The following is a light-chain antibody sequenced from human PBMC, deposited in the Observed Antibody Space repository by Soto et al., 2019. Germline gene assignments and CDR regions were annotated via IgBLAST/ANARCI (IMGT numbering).Light chain of an antibody. Sequence: EIVLTQSPGTLSLSPGERATLSCRASQSVSSSYLAWYQQKPGQAPRLLIYGTSKRATGIPDRFSGSGSGTHFTLTISRLEPEDVAVYYCQQYDRSPWTFGQGTKVEIK. J-gene: IGKJ1*01. CDR1: QSVSSSY. CDR2: GTS. CDR3: QQYDRSPWT. V-gene: IGKV3-20*01.